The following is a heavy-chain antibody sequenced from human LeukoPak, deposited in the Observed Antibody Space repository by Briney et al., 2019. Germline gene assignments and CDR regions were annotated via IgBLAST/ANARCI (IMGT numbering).Heavy chain of an antibody. J-gene: IGHJ4*02. CDR3: ARDAGYCSGGSCYPGQFDY. D-gene: IGHD2-15*01. Sequence: ASVKVSCKASGGTFSRFAISWVRQAPGQGLEWMGGIIPIFGTANYAQKFQGRVTITADESTSTAYMELSSLRAEDTAVYYCARDAGYCSGGSCYPGQFDYWGQGTLVTVSS. CDR1: GGTFSRFA. CDR2: IIPIFGTA. V-gene: IGHV1-69*13.